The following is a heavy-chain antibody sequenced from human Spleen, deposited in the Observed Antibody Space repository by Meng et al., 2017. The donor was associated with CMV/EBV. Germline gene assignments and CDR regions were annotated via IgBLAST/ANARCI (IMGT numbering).Heavy chain of an antibody. V-gene: IGHV3-30*17. D-gene: IGHD2/OR15-2a*01. Sequence: GESLKISCAPSGFNLATYGVSWVRQVPNRGLQWLAYMSHSDHRISYAESVKGRFIISRDSSKNTLYLQMNSLRPEDTAVFYCARGGGVSISAHRGIAFDIWGQGTMVTVSS. CDR3: ARGGGVSISAHRGIAFDI. CDR1: GFNLATYG. J-gene: IGHJ3*02. CDR2: MSHSDHRI.